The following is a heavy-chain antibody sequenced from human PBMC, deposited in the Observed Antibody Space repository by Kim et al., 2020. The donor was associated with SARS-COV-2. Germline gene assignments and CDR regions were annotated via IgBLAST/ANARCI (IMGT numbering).Heavy chain of an antibody. J-gene: IGHJ4*02. V-gene: IGHV4-59*10. Sequence: LKSRATMSVDTSKNQFSLKLSSVTAADTAVYYCARYYFWSGYYRGGGVGYWGQGTLVTVSS. D-gene: IGHD3-3*01. CDR3: ARYYFWSGYYRGGGVGY.